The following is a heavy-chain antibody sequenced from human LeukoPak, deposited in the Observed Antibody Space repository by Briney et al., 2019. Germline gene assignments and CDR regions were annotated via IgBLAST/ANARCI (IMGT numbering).Heavy chain of an antibody. V-gene: IGHV3-23*01. Sequence: GGSLILSCAASGFIFSNYGMTWVRQAPGKGLEWIASVSNGGGDTYYADSVKGRFTISRVNSKNTLYLQINSLRAEDTAVYYCAKDRYSSGWSDSFASWGQGTQVSVSS. CDR1: GFIFSNYG. D-gene: IGHD6-19*01. J-gene: IGHJ4*02. CDR3: AKDRYSSGWSDSFAS. CDR2: VSNGGGDT.